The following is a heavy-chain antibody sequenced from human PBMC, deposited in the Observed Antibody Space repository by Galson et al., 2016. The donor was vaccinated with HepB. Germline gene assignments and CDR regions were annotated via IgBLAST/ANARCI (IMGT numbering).Heavy chain of an antibody. D-gene: IGHD1-26*01. J-gene: IGHJ3*02. CDR2: IKSKPDGGTR. CDR1: GFSFSNAW. Sequence: SLRLSCAASGFSFSNAWMNWVRQAPGKGLEWVGRIKSKPDGGTRDYAAPVKGRFSVSRDDSENTLYLQMNSLKTEDSAVYYCATGGSYSTNDPFDIWGQGTTVTVSS. V-gene: IGHV3-15*07. CDR3: ATGGSYSTNDPFDI.